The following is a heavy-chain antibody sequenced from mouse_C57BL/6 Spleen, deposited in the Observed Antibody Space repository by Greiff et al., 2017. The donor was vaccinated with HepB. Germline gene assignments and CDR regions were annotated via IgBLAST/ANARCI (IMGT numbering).Heavy chain of an antibody. J-gene: IGHJ2*01. CDR3: ARYGVVGYFDD. V-gene: IGHV7-3*01. D-gene: IGHD1-1*01. Sequence: EVHLVESGGGLVQPGGSLSLSCAASGFTFTDYYMSWVRQPPGKALEWLGFIRNKANGYTTEYSASVKGRFTISRDNSQSILYLQMNDLRAEDRATYYCARYGVVGYFDDWGKGTTLTVSS. CDR1: GFTFTDYY. CDR2: IRNKANGYTT.